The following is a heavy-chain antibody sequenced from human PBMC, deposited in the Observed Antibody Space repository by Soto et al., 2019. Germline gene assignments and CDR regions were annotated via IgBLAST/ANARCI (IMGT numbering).Heavy chain of an antibody. CDR2: IYSGGST. V-gene: IGHV3-53*01. CDR3: ARGSGNYYYYGMDV. D-gene: IGHD3-3*01. CDR1: GFTVSSNY. J-gene: IGHJ6*02. Sequence: QPGGSLRLSCAASGFTVSSNYMSWVRQAPGKGLEWVSVIYSGGSTYYADSVKGRFTISRDNSKNTLYLQMNSLRAEDTAVYYCARGSGNYYYYGMDVWGQGTTVTVSS.